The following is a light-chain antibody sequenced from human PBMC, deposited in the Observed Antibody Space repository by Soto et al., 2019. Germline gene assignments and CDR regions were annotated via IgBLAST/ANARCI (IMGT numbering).Light chain of an antibody. CDR2: DIF. Sequence: EIGLTQSPGTLSLSLGERATISCRASHSVSSSYLAWYQQKPGQAPRLVIYDIFTRATGVPTRISGSGSGTEFTLTISSLQSEDFAIYYCQQYNNWLMLALGGGTKVDI. V-gene: IGKV3D-15*01. CDR1: HSVSSSY. J-gene: IGKJ4*01. CDR3: QQYNNWLMLA.